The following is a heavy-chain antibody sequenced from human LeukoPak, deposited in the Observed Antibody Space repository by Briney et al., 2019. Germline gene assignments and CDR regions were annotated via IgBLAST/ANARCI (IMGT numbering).Heavy chain of an antibody. CDR2: IYSGGST. J-gene: IGHJ4*02. CDR1: GFTVSSNY. D-gene: IGHD2-21*02. CDR3: ARSAYCGGDCYLDY. V-gene: IGHV3-53*01. Sequence: GGSLRLSCAASGFTVSSNYMSWVRQAPGKGLEWVSVIYSGGSTYSADSVKGRFTISRDNSKNTLYLQMNSLRAEDTATYYCARSAYCGGDCYLDYWGQGTLVTVSS.